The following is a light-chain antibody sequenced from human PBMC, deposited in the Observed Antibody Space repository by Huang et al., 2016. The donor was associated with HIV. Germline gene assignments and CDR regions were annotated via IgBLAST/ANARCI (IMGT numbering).Light chain of an antibody. J-gene: IGKJ1*01. CDR1: QTITTY. CDR3: QQTYTFPA. CDR2: GAS. Sequence: DIQLTQSPSSLSASVGDRVTITCRASQTITTYLNWYQQKPGKAPHLRIYGASNLQSGVPSRCSGSGSGTDFTLIISGLQPEDFATYYCQQTYTFPAFGRGTKVEIK. V-gene: IGKV1-39*01.